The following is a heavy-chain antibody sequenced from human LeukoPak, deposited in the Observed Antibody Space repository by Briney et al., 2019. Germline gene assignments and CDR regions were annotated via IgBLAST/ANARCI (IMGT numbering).Heavy chain of an antibody. CDR1: GFTFSSYG. Sequence: GGSLRLSCAASGFTFSSYGMHWVRQAPGKGLEWVAVIWYDGSNKYYADSVKGRFTISRDNSKNTLYLQMSSLRAEDTAVYYCAREGYCSGGSCWYYFDYWGQGTLVTVSS. CDR3: AREGYCSGGSCWYYFDY. CDR2: IWYDGSNK. V-gene: IGHV3-33*01. J-gene: IGHJ4*02. D-gene: IGHD2-15*01.